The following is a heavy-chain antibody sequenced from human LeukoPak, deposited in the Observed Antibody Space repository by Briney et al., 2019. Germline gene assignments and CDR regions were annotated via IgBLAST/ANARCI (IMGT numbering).Heavy chain of an antibody. CDR3: ARRKIDYGDFDY. CDR1: GFTFSSYE. V-gene: IGHV3-48*03. J-gene: IGHJ4*02. Sequence: PGGSLRLSCAASGFTFSSYEMNWVRQAPGKGLEWVSYISSSGSTIYYADSVKGRFTTSRDNAKNSLYLELNSLRAEDTAVYFCARRKIDYGDFDYWGQGTLVTVSS. D-gene: IGHD4-17*01. CDR2: ISSSGSTI.